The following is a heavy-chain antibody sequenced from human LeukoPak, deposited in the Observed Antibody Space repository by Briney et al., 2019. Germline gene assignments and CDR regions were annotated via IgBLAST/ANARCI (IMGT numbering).Heavy chain of an antibody. V-gene: IGHV1-69*05. D-gene: IGHD5-18*01. CDR3: ARARNTAMVGYYYYMDV. CDR2: IIPIFGTA. Sequence: ASVKVSCKASGGTFSSYAISWVRQAPGQGLEWMGGIIPIFGTANYAQKFQGRVTITTDESTSTAYMELSSLRSEDTAVYYCARARNTAMVGYYYYMDVWGKGTTVTVSS. CDR1: GGTFSSYA. J-gene: IGHJ6*03.